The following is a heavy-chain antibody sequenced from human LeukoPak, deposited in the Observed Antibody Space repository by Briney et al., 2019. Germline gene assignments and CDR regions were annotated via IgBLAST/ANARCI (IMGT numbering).Heavy chain of an antibody. CDR2: ISAYNGNT. V-gene: IGHV1-18*01. CDR1: GYTFTSYG. J-gene: IGHJ6*03. CDR3: ARDTLGGYYYYYYMDV. D-gene: IGHD3-16*01. Sequence: EASVKVSCKASGYTFTSYGISWVRQAPGQGLEWMGWISAYNGNTNYAQKLQGRVTMTTDTSTSTAYMELRSLRSDDTAVYYCARDTLGGYYYYYYMDVWGKGTTVTVSS.